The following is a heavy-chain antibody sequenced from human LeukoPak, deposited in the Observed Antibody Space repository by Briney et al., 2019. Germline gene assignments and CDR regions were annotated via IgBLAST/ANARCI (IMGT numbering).Heavy chain of an antibody. CDR1: GFTFSSYS. V-gene: IGHV3-21*01. CDR2: ISSSSSYI. D-gene: IGHD4-11*01. J-gene: IGHJ3*02. Sequence: GGSLRLSSAASGFTFSSYSMNWVRQAPGKGLEWVSSISSSSSYIYYADSVKGRFTISRDNAKNSLYLQMNSLRAEDTAVYYCASDYSPHAFDIWGQGTMVTVSS. CDR3: ASDYSPHAFDI.